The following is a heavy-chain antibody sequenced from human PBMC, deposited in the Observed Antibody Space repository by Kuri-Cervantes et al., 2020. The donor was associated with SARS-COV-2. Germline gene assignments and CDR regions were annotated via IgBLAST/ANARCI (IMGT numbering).Heavy chain of an antibody. V-gene: IGHV4-38-2*02. CDR1: GYSISSGYY. CDR3: ARDVYYYDSSGYVNNDAFDI. CDR2: IYHSGST. J-gene: IGHJ3*02. D-gene: IGHD3-22*01. Sequence: SETLSLTCTVSGYSISSGYYWGWIRQPPGKGLEWIGSIYHSGSTYYNPSLKSRVTISVDTSKNQFSLKLSSVTAADTAVYYCARDVYYYDSSGYVNNDAFDIWGQGTMVTVSS.